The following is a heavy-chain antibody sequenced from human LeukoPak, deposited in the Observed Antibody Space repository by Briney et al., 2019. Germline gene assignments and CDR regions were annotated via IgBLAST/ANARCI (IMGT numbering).Heavy chain of an antibody. Sequence: GGSLRLSCAASGFTFSSYAMHWVRQAPGKGLEWVAVISYDGSNKYYADSVKGRFTISRGNSKNTLYLQMNSLRAEDTAVYYCARFLVVAAFDYWGQGTLVTVSS. CDR1: GFTFSSYA. D-gene: IGHD2-15*01. CDR2: ISYDGSNK. V-gene: IGHV3-30-3*01. CDR3: ARFLVVAAFDY. J-gene: IGHJ4*02.